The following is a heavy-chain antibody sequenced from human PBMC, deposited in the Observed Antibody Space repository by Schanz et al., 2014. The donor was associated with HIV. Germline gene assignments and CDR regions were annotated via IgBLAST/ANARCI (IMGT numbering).Heavy chain of an antibody. CDR2: IMPKFGTE. J-gene: IGHJ4*02. V-gene: IGHV1-69*01. CDR3: MRVANYDGDDYYQRSHFDL. Sequence: QVQLVQSGAEVKKTGSPVKVSCKAFGGTLSNYAISWVRQAPGQGLEWLGLIMPKFGTENYAQKYQGRVTLTADATTAYMDLSSLKFEDTAVYYCMRVANYDGDDYYQRSHFDLWGQGTLVTVSS. D-gene: IGHD3-22*01. CDR1: GGTLSNYA.